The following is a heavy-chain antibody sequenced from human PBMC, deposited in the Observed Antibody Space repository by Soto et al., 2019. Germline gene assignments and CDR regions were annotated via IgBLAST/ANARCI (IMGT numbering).Heavy chain of an antibody. J-gene: IGHJ3*01. CDR3: ARAGSSGYNRYRLGSTDAFDV. Sequence: EVQLVESGGGLVQPGGSLRLSCAASGFTFSSFTMNWVRQAPGKGLEWVSYIGSSGITRYHADSVKGRFSDTRDNGRNSMYLQKSRLRDEDTALYYCARAGSSGYNRYRLGSTDAFDVWGQGTMVTV. D-gene: IGHD6-19*01. CDR1: GFTFSSFT. CDR2: IGSSGITR. V-gene: IGHV3-48*02.